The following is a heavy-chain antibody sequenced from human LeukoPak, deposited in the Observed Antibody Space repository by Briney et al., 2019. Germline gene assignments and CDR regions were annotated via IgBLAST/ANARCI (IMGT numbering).Heavy chain of an antibody. D-gene: IGHD3-10*01. V-gene: IGHV3-23*01. CDR3: AKDHGSLGSGLN. Sequence: PGGSLRLSCAASGFTFSSHGMSWARQPPGQGLGWVSVISGSGVSTYYADSVKGRFIISRDNSKNTLYLQMNSLRAEDTAVYYCAKDHGSLGSGLNWGQGTLVTVSS. CDR2: ISGSGVST. CDR1: GFTFSSHG. J-gene: IGHJ4*02.